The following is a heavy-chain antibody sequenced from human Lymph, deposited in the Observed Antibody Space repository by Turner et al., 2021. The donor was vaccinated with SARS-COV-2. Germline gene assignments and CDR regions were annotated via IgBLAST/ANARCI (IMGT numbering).Heavy chain of an antibody. V-gene: IGHV1-69*10. CDR3: ARDATGPLGY. CDR2: TIPIFGIA. Sequence: QVQLVQSGAEVKKPGSSVKVSCKASGGTFSTYAISWVRQAPGQGLEWLGGTIPIFGIANYAQKFQGRVTITADKCTSTAYMELSSLRSEDTAVYYCARDATGPLGYWGRGTLVTVS. D-gene: IGHD1-1*01. CDR1: GGTFSTYA. J-gene: IGHJ4*02.